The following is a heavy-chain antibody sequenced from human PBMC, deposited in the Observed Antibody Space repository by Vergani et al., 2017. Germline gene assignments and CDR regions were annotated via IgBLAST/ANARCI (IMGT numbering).Heavy chain of an antibody. CDR3: TARTCSSTSCPRDY. J-gene: IGHJ4*02. CDR2: IRSKANSYAT. D-gene: IGHD2-2*01. CDR1: GFTFSSYA. V-gene: IGHV3-73*01. Sequence: EVQLVESGGGLVQPGGSLRLSCSASGFTFSSYAMHWVRQASGKGLEWVGRIRSKANSYATAYAASVKGRFTISRDDSKNTAYLQMNSLKTEDTAVYYCTARTCSSTSCPRDYWGQGTLVTVSS.